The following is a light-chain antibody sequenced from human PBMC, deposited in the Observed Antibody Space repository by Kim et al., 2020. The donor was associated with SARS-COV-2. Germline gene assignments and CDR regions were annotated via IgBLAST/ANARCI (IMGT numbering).Light chain of an antibody. V-gene: IGLV1-44*01. CDR1: TSGSGNNI. CDR2: ENN. J-gene: IGLJ3*02. Sequence: GRTAIISYSGSTSGSGNNIVNWYQQFPGAAPRLIIYENNRRPSGVPDRFSGSKSGASASLAISGLQSEDEAAYSCAAWDDGLNVWVFGSGTQLTVL. CDR3: AAWDDGLNVWV.